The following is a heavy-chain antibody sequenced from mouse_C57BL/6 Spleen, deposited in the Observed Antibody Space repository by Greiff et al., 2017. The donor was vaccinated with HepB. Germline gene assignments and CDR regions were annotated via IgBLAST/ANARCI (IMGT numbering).Heavy chain of an antibody. CDR2: ILPGSGST. CDR3: ARPIYEDYDAVGVWFAD. CDR1: GYTFTGYW. Sequence: QVQLKESGAELMKPGASVKLSCKATGYTFTGYWIEWVKQRPGHGLEWIGEILPGSGSTNYNEKFKGKATFTAETSSNTAYMQLSSLTTEDSAIYDCARPIYEDYDAVGVWFADWGQGTLVTVSA. D-gene: IGHD2-4*01. J-gene: IGHJ3*01. V-gene: IGHV1-9*01.